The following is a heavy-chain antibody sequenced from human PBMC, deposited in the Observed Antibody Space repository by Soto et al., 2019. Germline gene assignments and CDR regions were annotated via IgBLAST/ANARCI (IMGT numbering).Heavy chain of an antibody. CDR3: SRVGNGWYFDY. Sequence: QVQLVESGGGVVQPGRSLRLSCATSGFTFSNYGMHWVRQAPGQGLEWVAIIWYDGSNKYYADSVKGRFTISRDNSKNTLYLQMNSLRAEDTAEYYCSRVGNGWYFDYWGQGTLVTVSS. CDR1: GFTFSNYG. J-gene: IGHJ4*02. D-gene: IGHD6-19*01. V-gene: IGHV3-33*01. CDR2: IWYDGSNK.